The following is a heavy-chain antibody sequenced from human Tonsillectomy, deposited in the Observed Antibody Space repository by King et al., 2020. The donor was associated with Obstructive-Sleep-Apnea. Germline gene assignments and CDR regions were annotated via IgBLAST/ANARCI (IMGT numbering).Heavy chain of an antibody. D-gene: IGHD2-21*02. CDR1: GFTFSSYA. J-gene: IGHJ2*01. CDR3: SRDWDIVVVTAILDWYFDL. V-gene: IGHV3-30-3*01. Sequence: VQLVESGGGVVQPGRSLRLSCAASGFTFSSYAMHWVRQAPGKGLEWVAVISYDGSNKYYADAVKGRFTISRDNSKNTLYLQMNSLRAEDTAVYYCSRDWDIVVVTAILDWYFDLWGRGTLVTVSS. CDR2: ISYDGSNK.